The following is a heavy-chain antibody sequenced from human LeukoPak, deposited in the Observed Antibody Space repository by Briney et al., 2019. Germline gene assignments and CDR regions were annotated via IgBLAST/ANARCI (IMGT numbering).Heavy chain of an antibody. CDR3: ARHKRYYDFWSGDYMDV. V-gene: IGHV4-38-2*01. Sequence: SSETLSLTCAVSGYSISSGYYWGWIRQPPGKGLEWIGIIYHSGSTYYNPSLKSRVTISVDTSKNQYSLKLSSVTAADTAVYYCARHKRYYDFWSGDYMDVWGKGTTVTVSS. CDR2: IYHSGST. J-gene: IGHJ6*03. D-gene: IGHD3-3*01. CDR1: GYSISSGYY.